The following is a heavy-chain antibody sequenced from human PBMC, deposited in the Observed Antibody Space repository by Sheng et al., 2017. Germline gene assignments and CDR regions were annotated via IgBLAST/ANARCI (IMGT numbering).Heavy chain of an antibody. Sequence: QLQLQESGPGLVKPSETLSLTCTVSGGSISSSSYYWGWIRQPPGKGLEWIGSIYYSGSTYYNPSLKSRVTISVDTSKNQFSLKLSSVTAADTAVYYCASLXDYVWGIYRFIRYRGGTTWGQGT. D-gene: IGHD3-16*02. CDR2: IYYSGST. V-gene: IGHV4-39*01. J-gene: IGHJ4*02. CDR3: ASLXDYVWGIYRFIRYRGGTT. CDR1: GGSISSSSYY.